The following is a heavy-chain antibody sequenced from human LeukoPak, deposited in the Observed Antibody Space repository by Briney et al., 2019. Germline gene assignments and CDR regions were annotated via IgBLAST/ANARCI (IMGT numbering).Heavy chain of an antibody. CDR2: ISSSSSYI. CDR1: GFTFSSYS. V-gene: IGHV3-21*01. Sequence: GGSLRLSCAASGFTFSSYSMNWVRQAPGKGLEWVSSISSSSSYIYYADSVKGRFTISRDNAKNSLYLQMNSLRAEDTAVYYCARVGGGYNYYYYYYMDVWGKGTTVTVSS. CDR3: ARVGGGYNYYYYYYMDV. D-gene: IGHD5-12*01. J-gene: IGHJ6*03.